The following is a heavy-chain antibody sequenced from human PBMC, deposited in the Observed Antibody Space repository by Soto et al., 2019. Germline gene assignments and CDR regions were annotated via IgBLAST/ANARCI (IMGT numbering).Heavy chain of an antibody. Sequence: ASVKVSCKASGYSFTSHYIHWVRQAPGQGLEWMGIINPSDRTTRYAQKFQGRVSMTRDTSTASVYMELSSLRSEDAAVYYCARSYVTSRPLDYWGQGTLVIVSS. V-gene: IGHV1-46*01. CDR2: INPSDRTT. D-gene: IGHD6-6*01. CDR3: ARSYVTSRPLDY. CDR1: GYSFTSHY. J-gene: IGHJ4*02.